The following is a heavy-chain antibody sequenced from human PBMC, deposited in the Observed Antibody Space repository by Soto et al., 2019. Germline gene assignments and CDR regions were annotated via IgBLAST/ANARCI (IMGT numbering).Heavy chain of an antibody. Sequence: QVQLVQSGAEVKKPGSSVKVSCKASGGTFSSYAISWVRQAPGQGLEWMGGIIPIFGTANYAQKFQGSVTITADESTSTAYMELSSLRSEDTAVYYCARGAGEWFGERGQHYFDYWGQGTLVTVSS. CDR1: GGTFSSYA. V-gene: IGHV1-69*01. J-gene: IGHJ4*02. CDR2: IIPIFGTA. D-gene: IGHD3-10*01. CDR3: ARGAGEWFGERGQHYFDY.